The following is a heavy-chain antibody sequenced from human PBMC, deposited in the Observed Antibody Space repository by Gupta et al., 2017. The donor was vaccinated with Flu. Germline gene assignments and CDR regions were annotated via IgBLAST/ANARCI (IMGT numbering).Heavy chain of an antibody. CDR3: ARHIASVAAGYFDY. D-gene: IGHD6-19*01. CDR1: GFTFSGYG. V-gene: IGHV3-30*19. Sequence: QVQLVESGGGVVQPGRSLRLSCATSGFTFSGYGMDWVRQAPGKGLEWVAVIYYDGSKQYYADSVKGRFTVSRDNSKNTLSLQMDSLRAEDTAVYYCARHIASVAAGYFDYWGQGTLVIVSS. CDR2: IYYDGSKQ. J-gene: IGHJ4*02.